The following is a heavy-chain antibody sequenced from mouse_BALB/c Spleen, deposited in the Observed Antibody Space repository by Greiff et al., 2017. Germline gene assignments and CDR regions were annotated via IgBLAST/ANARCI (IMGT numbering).Heavy chain of an antibody. CDR1: GYTFTSYV. CDR2: INPYNDGT. J-gene: IGHJ2*01. Sequence: EVQLVESGPELVKPGASVKMSCKASGYTFTSYVMHWVKQKPGQGLEWIGYINPYNDGTKYNEKFKGKATLTSDKSSSTAYMELSSLTSEDSAVYYCARGGGSSWGNYFDYWGQGTTLTVSS. CDR3: ARGGGSSWGNYFDY. D-gene: IGHD1-1*01. V-gene: IGHV1-14*01.